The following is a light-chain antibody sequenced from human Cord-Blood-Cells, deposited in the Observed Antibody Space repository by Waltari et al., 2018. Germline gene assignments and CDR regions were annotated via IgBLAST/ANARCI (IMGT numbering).Light chain of an antibody. Sequence: QSVLTQPPSVSGAPGQRVTISCTGSSSKIGAGYDVHWYQQLPGTAPKPLIYGNSNPPSGVPDRFACPKSGTSPSLAITGLQAEYEADYYCQSYDSSLSGSVFGGGTKLTVL. J-gene: IGLJ3*02. V-gene: IGLV1-40*01. CDR2: GNS. CDR1: SSKIGAGYD. CDR3: QSYDSSLSGSV.